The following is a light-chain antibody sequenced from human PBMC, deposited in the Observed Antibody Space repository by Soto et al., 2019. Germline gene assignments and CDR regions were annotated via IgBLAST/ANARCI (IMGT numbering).Light chain of an antibody. Sequence: VLTQPPSASGPPGQSVTISCSGSRSNIGSNYVYWYQQLPGTAPKLLIYRNNQRPSGVPDRFSGSKSGTSASLAISGLRSEDEADYYCAAWDNSLSGGVFGGGTKLTVL. CDR3: AAWDNSLSGGV. CDR1: RSNIGSNY. V-gene: IGLV1-47*01. CDR2: RNN. J-gene: IGLJ3*02.